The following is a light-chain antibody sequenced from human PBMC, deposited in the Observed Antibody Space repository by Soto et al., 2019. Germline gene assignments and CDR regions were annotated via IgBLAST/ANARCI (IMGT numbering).Light chain of an antibody. J-gene: IGLJ1*01. V-gene: IGLV2-14*01. CDR3: SSYTSTGSYV. CDR2: EVS. Sequence: LTQPASVSGSPGQSITISCTGTSSDIGAYNYVSWYQQHPGKAPKLMIYEVSNRPSGISNRFSGSKSGNTASLTISGLQADDEADYYCSSYTSTGSYVFGTGTKVTVL. CDR1: SSDIGAYNY.